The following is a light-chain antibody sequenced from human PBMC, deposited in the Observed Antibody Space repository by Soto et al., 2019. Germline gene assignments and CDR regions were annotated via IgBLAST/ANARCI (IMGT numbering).Light chain of an antibody. CDR3: QQYNNWPPLT. CDR2: GAS. J-gene: IGKJ4*01. CDR1: QSVSSN. V-gene: IGKV3-15*01. Sequence: EIVRTQSPATLSVSPGERATLSCRASQSVSSNLAWYQQKPGQAPRLLIYGASTRATGIPARFSGSGSGTEFTLTISSLQSEYFAVYYCQQYNNWPPLTFGGGTKVEIK.